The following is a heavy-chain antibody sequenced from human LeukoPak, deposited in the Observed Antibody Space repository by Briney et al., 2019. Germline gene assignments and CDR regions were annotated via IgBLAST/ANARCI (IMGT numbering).Heavy chain of an antibody. CDR3: AREKRSGSYWGLDY. CDR1: GFTFSSYE. CDR2: ISSSGSTI. D-gene: IGHD1-26*01. J-gene: IGHJ4*02. Sequence: PGGSLRLSCAASGFTFSSYEMNWVRRAPGKGLEWVSYISSSGSTIYYADSVKGRFTISRDNAKNSLYLQMNSLRAEDTAVYYCAREKRSGSYWGLDYWGQGTLVTVSS. V-gene: IGHV3-48*03.